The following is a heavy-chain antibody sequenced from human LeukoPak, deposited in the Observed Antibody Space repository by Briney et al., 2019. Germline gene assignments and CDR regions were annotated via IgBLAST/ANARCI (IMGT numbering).Heavy chain of an antibody. CDR1: GGSISSYY. CDR3: ARYYYDSSGYPELGAFDI. Sequence: PSETLSLTCTVSGGSISSYYWSWIRQPAGQGLEWIGSIYYSGSTYYNPSLKCRVTISVDTSKNQFSLKLSSVTAADTAVYYCARYYYDSSGYPELGAFDIWGQGTMVTVSS. J-gene: IGHJ3*02. CDR2: IYYSGST. V-gene: IGHV4-4*07. D-gene: IGHD3-22*01.